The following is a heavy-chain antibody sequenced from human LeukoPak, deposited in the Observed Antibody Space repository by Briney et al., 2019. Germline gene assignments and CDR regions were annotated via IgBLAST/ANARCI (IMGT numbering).Heavy chain of an antibody. CDR3: ARRETVVTSGAFDI. J-gene: IGHJ3*02. Sequence: SETLSLTCTVSGGSISSYYWSWIRQPPGKGLEWIGYIYYSGSTNYNPPLKSRVTISVDTSKNQFSLKLSSETAADTAVYYCARRETVVTSGAFDIWGQGTMVTVSS. V-gene: IGHV4-59*01. CDR2: IYYSGST. D-gene: IGHD4-23*01. CDR1: GGSISSYY.